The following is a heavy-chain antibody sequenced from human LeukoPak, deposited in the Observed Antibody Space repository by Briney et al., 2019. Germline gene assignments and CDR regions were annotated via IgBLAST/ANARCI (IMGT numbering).Heavy chain of an antibody. D-gene: IGHD6-19*01. CDR1: GGSISSYY. CDR2: IYYSGNT. CDR3: ARDRLRLLPAFDI. V-gene: IGHV4-39*07. J-gene: IGHJ3*02. Sequence: SETLSLTCTVSGGSISSYYRGWIRQPPGKGLEWIGSIYYSGNTYYKPSLKSRVTISVDTSKNQFSPKLTSVTAADTAVYYCARDRLRLLPAFDIWGQGTMVTVSS.